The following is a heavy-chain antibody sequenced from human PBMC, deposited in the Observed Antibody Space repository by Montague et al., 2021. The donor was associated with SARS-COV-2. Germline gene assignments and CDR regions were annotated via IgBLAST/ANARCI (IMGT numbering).Heavy chain of an antibody. D-gene: IGHD3-10*01. CDR3: ARSPIGIRGVVRTRYFDL. CDR2: ISHSGNT. V-gene: IGHV4-34*01. J-gene: IGHJ2*01. CDR1: GGSLSGND. Sequence: SETLSLTCAVSGGSLSGNDWSWIRQPPGKGLEWIGEISHSGNTKYNPSLKSRGSISEDTSKNQVSLKLTSVTAADTAVYFCARSPIGIRGVVRTRYFDLRGRGTLVTVSS.